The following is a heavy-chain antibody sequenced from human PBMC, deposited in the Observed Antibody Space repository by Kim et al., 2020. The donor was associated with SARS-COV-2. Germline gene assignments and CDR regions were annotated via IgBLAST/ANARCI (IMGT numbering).Heavy chain of an antibody. Sequence: TYYADSVKGRFTISRDTSKNTLFLQMDSLRAEDTAVYFCAKKMINYYPFDYWGQGTLVTVSS. J-gene: IGHJ4*02. CDR2: T. CDR3: AKKMINYYPFDY. V-gene: IGHV3-23*01. D-gene: IGHD3-16*01.